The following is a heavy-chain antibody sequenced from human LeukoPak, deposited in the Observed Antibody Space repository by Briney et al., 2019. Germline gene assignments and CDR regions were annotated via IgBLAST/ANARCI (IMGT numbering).Heavy chain of an antibody. J-gene: IGHJ3*02. Sequence: GSLRLSCAASGFTFSSYSMNWIRQPPGQGLEWIGYIYYSGSTNYIPSLKSRVTISVDTSKNQFSLKLSSVTAADTAVYYCARSLYYYGSDSFDIWGQGTMVTVSS. V-gene: IGHV4-59*01. CDR2: IYYSGST. D-gene: IGHD3-10*01. CDR3: ARSLYYYGSDSFDI. CDR1: GFTFSSYS.